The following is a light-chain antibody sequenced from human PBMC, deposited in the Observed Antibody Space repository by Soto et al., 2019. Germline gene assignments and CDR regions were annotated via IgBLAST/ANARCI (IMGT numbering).Light chain of an antibody. V-gene: IGLV1-44*01. CDR2: SNN. CDR3: AAWDDSLNGVV. J-gene: IGLJ2*01. CDR1: SSNIGSKT. Sequence: QSVLTQPPSASGTTGQRVTISCSGSSSNIGSKTVNWYQQLPGTAPKLLIYSNNQRPSGVPDRFSGSKSGTSASLAIRGLQSEDEADYYCAAWDDSLNGVVFGGGTKLTVL.